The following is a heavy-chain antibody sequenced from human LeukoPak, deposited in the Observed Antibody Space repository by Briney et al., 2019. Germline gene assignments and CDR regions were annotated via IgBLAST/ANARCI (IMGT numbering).Heavy chain of an antibody. D-gene: IGHD6-13*01. Sequence: PSETLSLTCTVSGGSISSYYWSWIRQPPGKGLEWIGYIYYSGSTNYNPSLKSRVTISVDTSKNQFSLKLSSVTAADTAVYYCARRPFTRSYSSAFDIWGQGTMVTVSS. CDR1: GGSISSYY. V-gene: IGHV4-59*08. CDR2: IYYSGST. J-gene: IGHJ3*02. CDR3: ARRPFTRSYSSAFDI.